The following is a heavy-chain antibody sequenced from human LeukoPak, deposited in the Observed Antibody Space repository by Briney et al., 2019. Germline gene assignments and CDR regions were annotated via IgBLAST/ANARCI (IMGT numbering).Heavy chain of an antibody. D-gene: IGHD6-13*01. CDR1: GDSIISSSYY. V-gene: IGHV4-39*01. CDR3: ARHQIGYSSSWWDYYFYMDV. J-gene: IGHJ6*03. Sequence: SETLSLTCTVSGDSIISSSYYWGWIRQPPGKGLEWIGSIYYSGNTYYNPSLKSRVTISVDTSENQFSLKLSSVTAADTAVYYCARHQIGYSSSWWDYYFYMDVWDKGTTVTISS. CDR2: IYYSGNT.